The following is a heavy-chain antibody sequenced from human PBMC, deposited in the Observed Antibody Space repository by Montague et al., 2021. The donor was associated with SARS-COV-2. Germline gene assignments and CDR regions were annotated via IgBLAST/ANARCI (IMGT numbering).Heavy chain of an antibody. CDR1: SGSISSGGYH. D-gene: IGHD1-14*01. V-gene: IGHV4-31*03. Sequence: TLSLTCTVSSGSISSGGYHWSWIRQFPGKALEWIGYIYYSGKTLYNASLKSRVTLAMDTSKSQLSLRLTSVTAADTAVYYCARGMYGLTETTDAFDIWGQGTMVSVSS. J-gene: IGHJ3*02. CDR2: IYYSGKT. CDR3: ARGMYGLTETTDAFDI.